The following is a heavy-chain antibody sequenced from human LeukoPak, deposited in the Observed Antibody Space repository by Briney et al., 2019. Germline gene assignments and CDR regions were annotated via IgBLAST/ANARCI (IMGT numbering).Heavy chain of an antibody. D-gene: IGHD6-13*01. CDR1: GGSFSSYY. CDR3: ARMRRDSSSWFENFDY. Sequence: SETLSLTCAVYGGSFSSYYWSWIRQPPGKGLGWIGYIYYSGSTNYNPSLKSRVTISVDTSKNQFSLKLSSVTAADTAVYYCARMRRDSSSWFENFDYWGQGTLVTVSS. V-gene: IGHV4-59*01. J-gene: IGHJ4*02. CDR2: IYYSGST.